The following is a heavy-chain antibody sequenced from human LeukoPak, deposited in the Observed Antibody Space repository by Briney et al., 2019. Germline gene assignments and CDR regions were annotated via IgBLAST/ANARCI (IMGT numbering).Heavy chain of an antibody. V-gene: IGHV3-21*01. J-gene: IGHJ4*02. CDR3: ARESTSYYDSSGYPY. CDR2: ISSSSSYI. D-gene: IGHD3-22*01. Sequence: GGSLRLSCAASGVTFSSYSMNWVRQAPGKGLEWVSPISSSSSYIYYADSVKGRFTISRDNAKNSLYLQMNSLRAEDTAVYYCARESTSYYDSSGYPYWGQGTLVTVSS. CDR1: GVTFSSYS.